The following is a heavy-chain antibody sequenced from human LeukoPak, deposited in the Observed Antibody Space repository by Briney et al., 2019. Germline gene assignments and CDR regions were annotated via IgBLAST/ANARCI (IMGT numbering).Heavy chain of an antibody. J-gene: IGHJ4*02. V-gene: IGHV4-39*07. CDR2: IYYSGST. CDR1: GGSISSSSYY. Sequence: SETLSLTCTVSGGSISSSSYYWGWIRQPPGKGLEWIGSIYYSGSTYYNPSLKSRVTISVDTSKNQFSLKLSSVTAADTAVYYCARYSGSYHLYYFDYWGQGTLVTVSS. CDR3: ARYSGSYHLYYFDY. D-gene: IGHD1-26*01.